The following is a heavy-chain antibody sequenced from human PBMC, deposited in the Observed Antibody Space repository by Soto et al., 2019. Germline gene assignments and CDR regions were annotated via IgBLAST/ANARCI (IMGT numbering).Heavy chain of an antibody. D-gene: IGHD2-15*01. CDR1: GFTFSSYG. J-gene: IGHJ6*02. Sequence: QVQLVESGGDVVHPGRSLRLSCAASGFTFSSYGMHRVRQAPGKGLAWVAVIRYDGSNKYYGDSVKGRFTLSRDNSKNTLYLQMNSLRARNRVVYYITKDWAWWVLRLFCSMALWGQGTTVTVSS. CDR2: IRYDGSNK. CDR3: TKDWAWWVLRLFCSMAL. V-gene: IGHV3-30*18.